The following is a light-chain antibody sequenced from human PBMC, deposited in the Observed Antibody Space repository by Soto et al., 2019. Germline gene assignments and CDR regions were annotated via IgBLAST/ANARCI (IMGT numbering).Light chain of an antibody. CDR2: DAS. V-gene: IGKV1-33*01. CDR3: QQYYNLPIT. J-gene: IGKJ5*01. Sequence: DIQMTQSPSSLSASVGDRVTITCQASQDISNHLNWYQQKPGKAPKLLIYDASNLETGVPSRSSGSGSGTDFTVTISSLQPEDLATYSCQQYYNLPITFGQGTRLEIK. CDR1: QDISNH.